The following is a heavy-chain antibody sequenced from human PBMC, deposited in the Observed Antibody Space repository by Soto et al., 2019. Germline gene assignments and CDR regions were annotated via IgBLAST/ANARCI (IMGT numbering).Heavy chain of an antibody. V-gene: IGHV3-23*01. CDR2: ITGNGGES. CDR1: GFTFSSHA. CDR3: VRNGTYLNWFDP. D-gene: IGHD2-21*01. J-gene: IGHJ5*02. Sequence: EVQLLESGGTLVEPGGSLRLSCLGSGFTFSSHAMSWVRQVPGRGLEWVAAITGNGGESYYADSVTGRFTISRDNSKNSLFLQMNSLRVDDTAMYYCVRNGTYLNWFDPWGQGTQVTV.